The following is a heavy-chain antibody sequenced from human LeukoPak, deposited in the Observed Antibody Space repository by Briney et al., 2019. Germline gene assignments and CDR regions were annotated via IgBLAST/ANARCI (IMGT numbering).Heavy chain of an antibody. Sequence: GGSLRLSYAASGFTFSSYAMSWVRQAPGKGLEWVSAMSGSGGSTYYADSVKGRFTISRDNSKNTLYLQMNSLRAEDTAVYYCAKDLDCSSTSCYPDYWGQGTLVTVSS. V-gene: IGHV3-23*01. CDR1: GFTFSSYA. J-gene: IGHJ4*02. CDR2: MSGSGGST. D-gene: IGHD2-2*01. CDR3: AKDLDCSSTSCYPDY.